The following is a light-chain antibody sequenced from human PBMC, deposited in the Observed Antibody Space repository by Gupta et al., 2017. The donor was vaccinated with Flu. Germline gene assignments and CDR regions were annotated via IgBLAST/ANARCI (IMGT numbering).Light chain of an antibody. CDR3: LQDYNYPWT. CDR2: GAS. Sequence: SPSSLSASVGDRVTITCRASQDIRNDLGWYQHKPGKAPKLLIYGASSLQSGVPSRFSGSGSGTDFTLTISSLQPEDFATYYCLQDYNYPWT. J-gene: IGKJ1*01. CDR1: QDIRND. V-gene: IGKV1-6*01.